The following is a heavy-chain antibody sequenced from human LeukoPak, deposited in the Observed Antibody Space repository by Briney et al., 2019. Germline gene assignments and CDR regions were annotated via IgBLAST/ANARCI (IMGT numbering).Heavy chain of an antibody. CDR2: ISSSSSYI. CDR1: GFTFSSYS. V-gene: IGHV3-21*01. CDR3: ARDFRGVGGFDY. D-gene: IGHD3-3*01. J-gene: IGHJ4*02. Sequence: KSGGSLRLSCAASGFTFSSYSMNWVRQAPGKGLEWVSSISSSSSYIYYADSVKGRFTISRDNAKNSLYLQMNSLRAEDTAVYYCARDFRGVGGFDYWGQGTLVTVSS.